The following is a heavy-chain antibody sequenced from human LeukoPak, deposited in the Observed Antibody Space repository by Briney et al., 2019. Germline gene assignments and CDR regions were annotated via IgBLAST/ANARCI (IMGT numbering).Heavy chain of an antibody. CDR1: GFIVSSNF. J-gene: IGHJ4*02. CDR2: MYYSGTT. V-gene: IGHV3-53*01. CDR3: ARARGVGELFFDS. Sequence: GGTLRLSCGVSGFIVSSNFMTWVRQSPGKGLEWVSIMYYSGTTHYADSVKGRFTISRDNSKNIVYLQMNSLRDDDTAVYYCARARGVGELFFDSWGQGTLVTVSS. D-gene: IGHD3-10*01.